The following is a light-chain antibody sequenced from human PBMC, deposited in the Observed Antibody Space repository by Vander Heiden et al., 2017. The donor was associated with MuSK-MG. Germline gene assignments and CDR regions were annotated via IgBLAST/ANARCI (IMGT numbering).Light chain of an antibody. Sequence: QSVLTQPPSVSGAPGQGVTISCTGSSSNIGAGYDVQWYQQLPGTAPKLLIYADTNRPSGVRDRFSGSKSGTSASLAITGLQAEDEADYYCQSYDSSLSGSIFGGGTKVTVL. CDR2: ADT. CDR3: QSYDSSLSGSI. V-gene: IGLV1-40*01. J-gene: IGLJ2*01. CDR1: SSNIGAGYD.